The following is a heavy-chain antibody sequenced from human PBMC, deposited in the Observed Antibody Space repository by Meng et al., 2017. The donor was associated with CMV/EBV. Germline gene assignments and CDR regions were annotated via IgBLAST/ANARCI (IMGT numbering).Heavy chain of an antibody. V-gene: IGHV1-46*01. Sequence: ASVKVSCKASGYTFSSYYMHWVRQAPGQGLEWMGIINPSGGSTNYAQKLQGRVTMTTDTSTSTAYMELRSLRSDDTAVYYCARDRAAAGSYYYYYGMDVWGQGTTVTVSS. D-gene: IGHD6-13*01. CDR3: ARDRAAAGSYYYYYGMDV. CDR1: GYTFSSYY. J-gene: IGHJ6*02. CDR2: INPSGGST.